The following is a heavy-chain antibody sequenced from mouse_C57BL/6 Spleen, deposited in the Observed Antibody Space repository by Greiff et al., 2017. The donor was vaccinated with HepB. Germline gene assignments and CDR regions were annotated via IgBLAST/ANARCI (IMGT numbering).Heavy chain of an antibody. Sequence: QVQLKESGPELVKPGASVKISCKASGYAFSSSWMNWVKQRPGKGLEWIGGIYPGDGYTNYNGKFKGKATLTADKSSSTAYMQLSSLTSEDSAVYYCARTYDDEGFAYWGQGTLVTVSA. CDR1: GYAFSSSW. CDR3: ARTYDDEGFAY. V-gene: IGHV1-82*01. CDR2: IYPGDGYT. J-gene: IGHJ3*01. D-gene: IGHD2-4*01.